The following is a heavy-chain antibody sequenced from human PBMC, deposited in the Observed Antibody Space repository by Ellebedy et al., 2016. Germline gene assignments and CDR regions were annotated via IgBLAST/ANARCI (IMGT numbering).Heavy chain of an antibody. V-gene: IGHV3-33*01. Sequence: GESLKISCAVSGFSLTAYGIYWVRQALGKDLAWVAVMWYNGKNQNYADSVKSRFTVSRDTSKNTVYLQMDSLRAEDTAVYFCARDDDTNSRYSRFHHWGQGTLVTVSS. J-gene: IGHJ1*01. CDR3: ARDDDTNSRYSRFHH. D-gene: IGHD5-12*01. CDR1: GFSLTAYG. CDR2: MWYNGKNQ.